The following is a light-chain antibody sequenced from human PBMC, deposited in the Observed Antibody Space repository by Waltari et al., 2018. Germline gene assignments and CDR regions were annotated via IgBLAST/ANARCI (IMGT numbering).Light chain of an antibody. CDR1: QSVSSSY. CDR3: QQYGSSPPLT. CDR2: GAS. V-gene: IGKV3-20*01. Sequence: EIVLTQSPGTLSLSPGERATLSCRASQSVSSSYFAWYQQKPGQAPRLLIYGASRRATGIPDRFSGSGSGTDFTLTISRLEPEDFAVYYCQQYGSSPPLTFGGGTKVEIK. J-gene: IGKJ4*01.